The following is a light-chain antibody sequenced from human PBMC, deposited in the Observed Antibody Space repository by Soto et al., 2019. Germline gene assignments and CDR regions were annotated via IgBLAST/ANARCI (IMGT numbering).Light chain of an antibody. V-gene: IGKV3-15*01. J-gene: IGKJ1*01. CDR3: QQYNDWPT. CDR2: GAS. CDR1: QSVSSSY. Sequence: EIVLTQSPGTLSLSPGERATLSCRASQSVSSSYLAWYQQKPGQAPRLLIYGASVRATGVPARFRGSGSGTEFTLTISGLQSEDFAVYYCQQYNDWPTFGQGTKVDIK.